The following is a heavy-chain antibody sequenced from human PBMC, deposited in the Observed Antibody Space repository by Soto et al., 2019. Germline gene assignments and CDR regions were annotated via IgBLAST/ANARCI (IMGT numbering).Heavy chain of an antibody. D-gene: IGHD2-21*02. Sequence: PGGSLRLSCAASGFTFSSYSMNWVRQAPGKGLEWVSSISSSSSYIYYADSVKGRFTISRDNAKNSLYLQMNSLRAEDTAVYYCARDCGGDCYSGMDVWGQGTTVTVSS. J-gene: IGHJ6*02. CDR3: ARDCGGDCYSGMDV. CDR2: ISSSSSYI. V-gene: IGHV3-21*01. CDR1: GFTFSSYS.